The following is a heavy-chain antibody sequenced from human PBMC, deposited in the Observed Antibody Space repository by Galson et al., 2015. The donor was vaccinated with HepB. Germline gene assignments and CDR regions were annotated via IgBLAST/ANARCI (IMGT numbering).Heavy chain of an antibody. D-gene: IGHD2-15*01. Sequence: CAISGDSVSSNSAAWYWIRQSPSRGLEWLGRTYYRAKWYNDYAVSVRGRITINPDTSKNQFSLHLNFVTPEDTAVYYCARVAGTIDYYGMDVWGEGTTVTVSS. CDR2: TYYRAKWYN. CDR3: ARVAGTIDYYGMDV. CDR1: GDSVSSNSAA. J-gene: IGHJ6*04. V-gene: IGHV6-1*01.